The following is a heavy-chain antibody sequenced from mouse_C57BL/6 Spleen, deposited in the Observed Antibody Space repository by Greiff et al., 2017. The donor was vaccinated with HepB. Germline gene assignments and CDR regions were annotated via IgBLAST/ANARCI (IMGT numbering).Heavy chain of an antibody. CDR1: GYAFSSSW. CDR2: IYPGDGDT. V-gene: IGHV1-82*01. J-gene: IGHJ4*01. Sequence: QVQLQQSGPELVKPGASVKISCKASGYAFSSSWMNWVKQRPGKGLEWIGRIYPGDGDTNYNGKFKGKATLTADKSSSTAYMHLSSLTSEDSAVYFCARDGYDGGYAMDYWGQGTSVTVSS. D-gene: IGHD2-2*01. CDR3: ARDGYDGGYAMDY.